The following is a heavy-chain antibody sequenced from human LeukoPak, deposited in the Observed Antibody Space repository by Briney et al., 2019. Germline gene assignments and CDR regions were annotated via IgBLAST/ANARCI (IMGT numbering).Heavy chain of an antibody. CDR3: ARSLVDCSSISCYNDRDDY. D-gene: IGHD2-2*02. J-gene: IGHJ4*02. V-gene: IGHV3-21*01. Sequence: GGSLRLSCAASGFTLSTYSMNWVRQAPGKGLEWVSFISSTSSDIYYADSVKGRFTISRDNAKNSLYLQMNSLRAEDTAVYYCARSLVDCSSISCYNDRDDYWGQGTLVTVSS. CDR2: ISSTSSDI. CDR1: GFTLSTYS.